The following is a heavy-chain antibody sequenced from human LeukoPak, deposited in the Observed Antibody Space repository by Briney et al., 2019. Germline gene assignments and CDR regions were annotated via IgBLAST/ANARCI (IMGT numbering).Heavy chain of an antibody. CDR1: GGSISSGGYY. J-gene: IGHJ4*02. V-gene: IGHV4-61*08. Sequence: PSETLSLTCTVSGGSISSGGYYWSWIRQHPGKGLEWIGYIYYSGSTNYNPSLKSRVTISVDTSKNQFSLKLSSVTAADTAVYYCAFIAVAGTVDYWGQGTLVTVSS. D-gene: IGHD6-19*01. CDR3: AFIAVAGTVDY. CDR2: IYYSGST.